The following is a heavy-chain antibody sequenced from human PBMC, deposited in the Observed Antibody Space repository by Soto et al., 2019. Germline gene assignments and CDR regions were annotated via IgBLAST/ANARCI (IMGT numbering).Heavy chain of an antibody. CDR3: AREELGAAKHFAY. CDR2: MNAGNGAR. J-gene: IGHJ4*02. V-gene: IGHV1-3*01. Sequence: ASVKVSCKASGYTFINYVIHWLRQAPGQRLEWVGWMNAGNGARKYSHNFQGRVSFIRDTSASTAYMELSSLTSEDTAVYYCAREELGAAKHFAYWGQGTMVTVSS. D-gene: IGHD1-26*01. CDR1: GYTFINYV.